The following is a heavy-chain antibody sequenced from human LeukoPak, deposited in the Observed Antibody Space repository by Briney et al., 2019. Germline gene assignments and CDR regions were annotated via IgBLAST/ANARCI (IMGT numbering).Heavy chain of an antibody. Sequence: PSETLSLTCTVSGGSISSYYWSWIRQPPGKGLEWIGEINHSGSTNYNPSLKSRVTISVDTSKNQFSLKLSSVTAADTAVYYCARGVRFFRYYYGMDVWGQGTTVTVSS. CDR1: GGSISSYY. D-gene: IGHD3-3*01. J-gene: IGHJ6*02. V-gene: IGHV4-34*01. CDR3: ARGVRFFRYYYGMDV. CDR2: INHSGST.